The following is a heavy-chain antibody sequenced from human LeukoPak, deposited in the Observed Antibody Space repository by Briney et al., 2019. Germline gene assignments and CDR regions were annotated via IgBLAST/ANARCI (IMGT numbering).Heavy chain of an antibody. CDR2: ISWNSGSI. V-gene: IGHV3-9*01. J-gene: IGHJ3*02. CDR3: AKDTSPMVRGVDI. Sequence: PGGSLRLSCAASGFTFSSYAMHWVRQAPGKGLEWVSGISWNSGSIGYADSVKGRFTISRDNAKNSLYLQMNSLRAEDTALYYCAKDTSPMVRGVDIWGQGTMVTVSS. D-gene: IGHD3-10*01. CDR1: GFTFSSYA.